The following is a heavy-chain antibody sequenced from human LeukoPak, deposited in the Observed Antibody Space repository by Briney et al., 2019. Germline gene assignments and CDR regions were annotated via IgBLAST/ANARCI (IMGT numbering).Heavy chain of an antibody. CDR3: ARDQGWGTRVSDC. D-gene: IGHD3-16*01. J-gene: IGHJ4*02. CDR1: GGSFSGYY. Sequence: KPSETLSLTCAVYGGSFSGYYWSWIRQPPGKGLEWIGEINHSGSTNYNPSLKSRVTISVDTSKDQFSLKLSSVTAADTAVYYCARDQGWGTRVSDCWGQGTLVTVSS. CDR2: INHSGST. V-gene: IGHV4-34*01.